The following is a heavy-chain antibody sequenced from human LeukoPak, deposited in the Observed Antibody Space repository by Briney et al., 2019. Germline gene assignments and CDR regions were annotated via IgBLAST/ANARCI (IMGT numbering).Heavy chain of an antibody. V-gene: IGHV3-23*01. CDR3: AKRVYLGSGSPQYFFDY. CDR1: GFTFSSYA. CDR2: ISGSGGST. D-gene: IGHD3-10*01. Sequence: GGSLRLSCAASGFTFSSYAMSWVRQAPGKGLEWVSAISGSGGSTYYADSVKGRFTISRDNSKNTLYLQMNSLRAEDTAVYYCAKRVYLGSGSPQYFFDYGGQGTRVPVSS. J-gene: IGHJ4*02.